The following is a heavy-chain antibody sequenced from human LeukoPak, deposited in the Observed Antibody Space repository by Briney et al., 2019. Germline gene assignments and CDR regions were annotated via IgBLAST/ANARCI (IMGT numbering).Heavy chain of an antibody. CDR3: AGGDCSSTSCYGY. V-gene: IGHV4-30-2*01. J-gene: IGHJ4*02. CDR2: IYHSGST. Sequence: SETLSLTCTVSGGSISSGGYYWSWIRQPPGKGLEWIGYIYHSGSTYYNPSLKSRVTISVDRSKNQFSLKLSSVTAADTAVYYCAGGDCSSTSCYGYWGQGTLVTVSS. D-gene: IGHD2-2*01. CDR1: GGSISSGGYY.